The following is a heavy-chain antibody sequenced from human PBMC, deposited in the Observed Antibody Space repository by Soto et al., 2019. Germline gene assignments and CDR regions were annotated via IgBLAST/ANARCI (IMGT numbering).Heavy chain of an antibody. CDR1: GYTLTELS. J-gene: IGHJ6*03. V-gene: IGHV1-24*01. CDR3: AADSTHLGWSGYYSSYYYYMDV. CDR2: FDPEDGET. Sequence: ASVKVSCKVSGYTLTELSMHWVRQAPGKGLEWMGGFDPEDGETIYAQKFQGRVTMTEDTSTDTAYMELSSLRSEDTAVYYCAADSTHLGWSGYYSSYYYYMDVWGKGTTVTVSS. D-gene: IGHD3-3*01.